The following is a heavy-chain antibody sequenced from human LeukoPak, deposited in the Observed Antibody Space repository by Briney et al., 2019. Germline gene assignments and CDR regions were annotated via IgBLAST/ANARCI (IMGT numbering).Heavy chain of an antibody. CDR1: GGSISSYY. Sequence: SETLSLTCTVSGGSISSYYWSWIRQPPGKGLEYIGYIYYSGSTNYNPSLKSRVTISVDTSKNQFSLKLSSVTAADTAVYYCAGSKPAAKSYYYYYYMDVWGKGTTVTISS. D-gene: IGHD2-2*01. CDR3: AGSKPAAKSYYYYYYMDV. J-gene: IGHJ6*03. V-gene: IGHV4-59*01. CDR2: IYYSGST.